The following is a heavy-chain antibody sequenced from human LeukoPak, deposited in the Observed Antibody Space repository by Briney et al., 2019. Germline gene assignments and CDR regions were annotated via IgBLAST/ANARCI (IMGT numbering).Heavy chain of an antibody. V-gene: IGHV1-2*02. J-gene: IGHJ6*02. CDR1: GYTFTGYY. D-gene: IGHD1-1*01. Sequence: ASVKVSCKASGYTFTGYYMHWVRQAPGQGLEWMGWINPNSGGTNYAQKFQGRVTMTRDTSISTAYMELSRLRSDDTAVYYCARDLGTTGTTGYYYYYYGMDVWGHGTTVTVSS. CDR2: INPNSGGT. CDR3: ARDLGTTGTTGYYYYYYGMDV.